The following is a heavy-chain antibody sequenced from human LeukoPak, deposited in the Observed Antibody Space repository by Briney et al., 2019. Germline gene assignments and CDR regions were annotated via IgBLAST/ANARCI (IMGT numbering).Heavy chain of an antibody. CDR3: ARASDFDF. V-gene: IGHV3-48*02. J-gene: IGHJ4*02. CDR1: GFTFSSYS. Sequence: GGSLRLSCAASGFTFSSYSMNWVRQAPVKGLQWVAYISSSGNIIYYADSVKGRFTISRDNAKNSLYLQMNSLRDEDAAVYYCARASDFDFWGQGTLVTVSS. CDR2: ISSSGNII.